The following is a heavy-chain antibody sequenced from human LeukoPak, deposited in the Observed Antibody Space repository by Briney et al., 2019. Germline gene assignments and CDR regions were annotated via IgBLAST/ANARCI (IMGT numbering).Heavy chain of an antibody. CDR2: ILSVESDT. Sequence: GESLHISCMGSGSPFTSYSIGWLRRMPGKDLEGLGVILSVESDTRYSTSFQGHVTTSANKSISTAYLQWSSLKASDTAMYYCARMTAIDSSIDYNSYYHYMDVWGKGTTVTVSS. CDR1: GSPFTSYS. D-gene: IGHD5-18*01. V-gene: IGHV5-51*01. J-gene: IGHJ6*03. CDR3: ARMTAIDSSIDYNSYYHYMDV.